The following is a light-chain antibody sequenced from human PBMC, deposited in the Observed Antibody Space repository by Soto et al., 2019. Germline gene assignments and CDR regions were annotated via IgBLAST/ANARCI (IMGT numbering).Light chain of an antibody. V-gene: IGKV3-20*01. CDR3: QQYGSSPET. CDR1: QSVSSSY. Sequence: EIVFTQSPGTLSLSPGEGATLSCRASQSVSSSYLAWYQQKPGRAPRLLIYGASSRASGIPDRFGGSGSGTDFTLTISRLEPEDFAVYYCQQYGSSPETFGQGTKVEIK. J-gene: IGKJ1*01. CDR2: GAS.